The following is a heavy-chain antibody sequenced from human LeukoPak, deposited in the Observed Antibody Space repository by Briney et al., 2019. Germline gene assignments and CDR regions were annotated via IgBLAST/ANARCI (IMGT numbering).Heavy chain of an antibody. CDR1: GYSFTTYW. J-gene: IGHJ4*02. Sequence: HGASLKISCKGSGYSFTTYWIGWVRQIPGKGLEWMGIIYPGDSDTRYSPSFQGQVTVSADKSISTAYLQWSSLKASDTAMYYCARQEYSSSSADYWGQGTLVTVSS. V-gene: IGHV5-51*01. CDR3: ARQEYSSSSADY. CDR2: IYPGDSDT. D-gene: IGHD6-6*01.